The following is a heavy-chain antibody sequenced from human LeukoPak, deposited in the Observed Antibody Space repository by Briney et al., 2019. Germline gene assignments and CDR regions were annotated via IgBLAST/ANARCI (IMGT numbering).Heavy chain of an antibody. J-gene: IGHJ4*02. V-gene: IGHV3-23*01. CDR3: ARVELLYGSFFDY. D-gene: IGHD2-2*02. Sequence: TGGSLRLSCAASGFTFSSYAMSWVRQAPGKGLEWVSAISGSGGSTYYADSVKGRFTISRDNSKNTLYLQMGSLRAEDMAVYYCARVELLYGSFFDYWGQGTLVTVSS. CDR1: GFTFSSYA. CDR2: ISGSGGST.